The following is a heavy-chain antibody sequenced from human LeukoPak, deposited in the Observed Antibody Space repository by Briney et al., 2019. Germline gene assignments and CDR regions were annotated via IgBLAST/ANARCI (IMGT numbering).Heavy chain of an antibody. CDR3: ARDSSGWYTYFQH. CDR1: GGSFSGYY. Sequence: PSETLSLTCAVYGGSFSGYYWSWIRQPPGKGLEWIGEINHSGSTNYNPSLKSRVTISVDTSKNQFSLKLSSVTAADTAVYYCARDSSGWYTYFQHWGQGTLVTVSP. CDR2: INHSGST. V-gene: IGHV4-34*01. J-gene: IGHJ1*01. D-gene: IGHD6-13*01.